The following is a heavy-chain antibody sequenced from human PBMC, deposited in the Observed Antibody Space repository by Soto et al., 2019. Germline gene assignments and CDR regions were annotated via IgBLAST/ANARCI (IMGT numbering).Heavy chain of an antibody. D-gene: IGHD3-10*01. V-gene: IGHV2-5*02. CDR1: GFSLSTSGVG. CDR3: AHCGEFIAEYDAFDI. CDR2: IYWDDDK. Sequence: QITLKESGPTLVKPTQTLTLTCTFSGFSLSTSGVGVGWIRQPPGKALEWLALIYWDDDKRYSPSLKSRLTITKDTSKNQVVLTMTNMDPVDTAIYYCAHCGEFIAEYDAFDIWGQGTMVTVSS. J-gene: IGHJ3*02.